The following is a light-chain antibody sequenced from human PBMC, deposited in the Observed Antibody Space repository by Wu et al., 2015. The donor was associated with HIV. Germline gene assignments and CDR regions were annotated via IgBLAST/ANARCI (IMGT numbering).Light chain of an antibody. V-gene: IGKV1-39*01. CDR2: AAS. CDR3: QQSYSVPAIT. J-gene: IGKJ5*01. CDR1: QGISSY. Sequence: DIQMTQSPSTLSASVGDRVTITCRASQGISSYLNWYQQKPGKAPKLLIYAASSLQTGVPSRFSGSGSGTDFTLTINSLQREDFATYYCQQSYSVPAITFGQGTRLE.